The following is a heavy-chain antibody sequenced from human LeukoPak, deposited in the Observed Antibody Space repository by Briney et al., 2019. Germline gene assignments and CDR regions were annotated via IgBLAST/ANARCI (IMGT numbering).Heavy chain of an antibody. CDR3: SRSNIVVVTAAVVNWFAP. CDR1: GYTFTSYG. J-gene: IGHJ5*02. CDR2: ISAYNGNT. V-gene: IGHV1-18*01. D-gene: IGHD2-21*02. Sequence: ASGKVSCKASGYTFTSYGISWVRQSPGQGLGWMGWISAYNGNTNYAQKLQARVTMTTATSTSTAYMELRSLRSDDTAVYYWSRSNIVVVTAAVVNWFAPWGQGPLVTVS.